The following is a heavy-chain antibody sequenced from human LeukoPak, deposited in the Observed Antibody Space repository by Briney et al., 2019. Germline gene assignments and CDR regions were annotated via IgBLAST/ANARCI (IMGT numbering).Heavy chain of an antibody. V-gene: IGHV1-18*01. CDR1: GYTFTSYG. Sequence: ASVKVSCKASGYTFTSYGISWVRQAPGQGLEWMGWISAYNGHTDYAQKLQDRVTMTTDTSTSIAYMELRSLRSDDTAVYYCARGIGRFGELSLDYWGQGTLVTVSS. J-gene: IGHJ4*02. CDR2: ISAYNGHT. CDR3: ARGIGRFGELSLDY. D-gene: IGHD3-10*01.